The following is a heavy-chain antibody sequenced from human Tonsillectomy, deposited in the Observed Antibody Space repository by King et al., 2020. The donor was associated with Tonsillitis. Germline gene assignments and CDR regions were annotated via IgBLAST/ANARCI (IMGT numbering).Heavy chain of an antibody. Sequence: VQLEESGGGLVQPGRSLRLSCAASGFTFDDYAMHWVRQAPGKGLEWVSGISWNSGSIGYADSVKGRFTISRDNAKNSLYLQMNSLRAEDTALYYCAKDKAPCSSTSCYAGYYYYGMDVWGQGTTVTVSS. J-gene: IGHJ6*02. CDR2: ISWNSGSI. D-gene: IGHD2-2*01. CDR3: AKDKAPCSSTSCYAGYYYYGMDV. V-gene: IGHV3-9*01. CDR1: GFTFDDYA.